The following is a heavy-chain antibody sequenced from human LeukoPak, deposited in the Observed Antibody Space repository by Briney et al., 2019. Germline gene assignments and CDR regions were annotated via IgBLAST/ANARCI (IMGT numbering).Heavy chain of an antibody. Sequence: PGGSLRLSCAASGFTFSSYSMNWVRQAPGKGLEWVSSISSSSSYIYYADSVKGRFTISRDNAKNSLYLQMNSLRAEDTAVYYCARDLGILTGYYPFDYWGQGTLVTVSS. CDR3: ARDLGILTGYYPFDY. J-gene: IGHJ4*02. CDR1: GFTFSSYS. V-gene: IGHV3-21*01. CDR2: ISSSSSYI. D-gene: IGHD3-9*01.